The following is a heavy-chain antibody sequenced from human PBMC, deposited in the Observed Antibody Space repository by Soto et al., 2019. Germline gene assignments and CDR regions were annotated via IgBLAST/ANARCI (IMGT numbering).Heavy chain of an antibody. CDR1: GGTFSSYA. CDR2: IIPIFGTA. J-gene: IGHJ6*02. CDR3: ARPPGGRGYYYGMDV. V-gene: IGHV1-69*12. D-gene: IGHD2-15*01. Sequence: QVQLVQSGAEVKKPGSSVKVSCKASGGTFSSYAISWVRQAPGQGLEWMGGIIPIFGTANYAQKFQGRVTITAGESTGTAYMELSSRRSEDTAGYYCARPPGGRGYYYGMDVWGQGTTVTVSS.